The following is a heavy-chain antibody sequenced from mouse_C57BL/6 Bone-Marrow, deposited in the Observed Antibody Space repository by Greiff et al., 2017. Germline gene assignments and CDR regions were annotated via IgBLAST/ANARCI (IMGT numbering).Heavy chain of an antibody. CDR2: IDPSDSYT. D-gene: IGHD1-1*01. V-gene: IGHV1-50*01. J-gene: IGHJ2*01. CDR1: GYTFTSYW. CDR3: ARGVGEGYFDY. Sequence: QVQLQQPGAELVKPGASVKLSCKASGYTFTSYWMQWVKQRPGQGLEWIGEIDPSDSYTNYNQKFKGKATLTVDTSSSTAYMQLSSLTSEDSAVYYCARGVGEGYFDYWGQGTTLTVSS.